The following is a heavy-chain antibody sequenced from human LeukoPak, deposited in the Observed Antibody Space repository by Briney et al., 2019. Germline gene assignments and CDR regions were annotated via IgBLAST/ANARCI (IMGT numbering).Heavy chain of an antibody. V-gene: IGHV4-39*07. J-gene: IGHJ4*02. CDR2: IYYSGST. CDR1: GGSISSSSYY. CDR3: ASACSSTSCRALFAS. Sequence: SETLSLTCTVSGGSISSSSYYWGWIRQPPGKGLEWIGSIYYSGSTNYNPSLKSRVTISVDTSKNQFSLKLSSVTAADTAVYSCASACSSTSCRALFASWGQGTLVTVSS. D-gene: IGHD2-2*01.